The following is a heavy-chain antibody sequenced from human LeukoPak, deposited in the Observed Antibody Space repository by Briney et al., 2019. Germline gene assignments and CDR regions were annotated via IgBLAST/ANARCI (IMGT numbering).Heavy chain of an antibody. J-gene: IGHJ4*02. V-gene: IGHV5-51*01. CDR2: IYPGDSDT. CDR1: GYSFTSYW. D-gene: IGHD3-10*01. Sequence: GESLKISCKGSGYSFTSYWIGWVRQMPGKGLGWMGIIYPGDSDTRYSPSFQGQVTTSADKSISTAYLQWSSLKASDTAMYYCARQYYYGSGSYCFDYWGQGTLVTVSS. CDR3: ARQYYYGSGSYCFDY.